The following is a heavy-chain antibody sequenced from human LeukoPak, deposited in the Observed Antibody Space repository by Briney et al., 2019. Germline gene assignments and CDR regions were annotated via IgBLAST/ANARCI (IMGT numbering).Heavy chain of an antibody. Sequence: PSETLSLTCTVSGDSISGQTYSWGWVRQPPGKRLEWIGYLYYTENTYYNPSLKSRATISVDTSKIQFSLRLSSVTAEDTGIYYCVRYRSGSGRFDDWGQGTLVTVSS. V-gene: IGHV4-39*01. CDR1: GDSISGQTYS. CDR3: VRYRSGSGRFDD. CDR2: LYYTENT. D-gene: IGHD3-16*02. J-gene: IGHJ4*02.